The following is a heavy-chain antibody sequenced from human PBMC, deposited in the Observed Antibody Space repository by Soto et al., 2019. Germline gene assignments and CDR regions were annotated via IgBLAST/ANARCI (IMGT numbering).Heavy chain of an antibody. CDR2: IYHSGST. D-gene: IGHD2-15*01. J-gene: IGHJ3*02. CDR1: SGSISSSNW. V-gene: IGHV4-4*02. CDR3: ARYCSGCCCHPPTNAFDI. Sequence: QVQLQESGPGLVKPSGTVSLTCAVSSGSISSSNWWSWVRQPPGKGLEWIGEIYHSGSTNYKPSLKSRVTISVDKFRNQFSLKLSSVTAADTAVYYCARYCSGCCCHPPTNAFDICGQGTMVTVSS.